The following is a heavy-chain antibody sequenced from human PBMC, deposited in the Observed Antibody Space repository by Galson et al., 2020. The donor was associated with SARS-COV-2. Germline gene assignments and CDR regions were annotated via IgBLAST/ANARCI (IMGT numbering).Heavy chain of an antibody. J-gene: IGHJ4*02. Sequence: ETLSLTCAVYGGSFSGYYWSWIRQPPGKGLEWIGEINHSGSTNYNPSLKSRVTISVDTSKNQFSLKLSSVTAADTAVYYCARAEIAVAGEFDYWGQGTLVTVSS. D-gene: IGHD6-19*01. CDR1: GGSFSGYY. V-gene: IGHV4-34*01. CDR3: ARAEIAVAGEFDY. CDR2: INHSGST.